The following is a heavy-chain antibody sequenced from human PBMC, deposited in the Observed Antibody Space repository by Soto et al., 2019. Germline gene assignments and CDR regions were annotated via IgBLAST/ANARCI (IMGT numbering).Heavy chain of an antibody. D-gene: IGHD3-3*01. Sequence: DVGLSESGGGLVQPGGSLRLSCTASGFTFSTYTMTWVRQAPGKGLEWVSSISSRGDQTYYADSVRGRSIISRDNSKNTLYLQNRSLGDDDTAMYYCTKGTRVLRFLEWLLWGQGTLVTVSS. CDR3: TKGTRVLRFLEWLL. V-gene: IGHV3-23*01. CDR2: ISSRGDQT. CDR1: GFTFSTYT. J-gene: IGHJ4*02.